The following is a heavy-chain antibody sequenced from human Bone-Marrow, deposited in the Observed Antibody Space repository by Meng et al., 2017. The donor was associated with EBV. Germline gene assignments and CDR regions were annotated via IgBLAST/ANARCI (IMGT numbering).Heavy chain of an antibody. CDR2: ISAYNGNT. D-gene: IGHD3-22*01. CDR3: ARFGEHGGYYYDSSGYSDY. CDR1: GYTFTSYG. J-gene: IGHJ4*02. V-gene: IGHV1-18*01. Sequence: QVVQSGVEVKKPGASVKVSCKASGYTFTSYGISWVRQAPGQGLEWMGWISAYNGNTNYAQKLQGRVTMTTDTSTSTAYMELRSLRSDDTAVYYCARFGEHGGYYYDSSGYSDYWGQGTLVTVSS.